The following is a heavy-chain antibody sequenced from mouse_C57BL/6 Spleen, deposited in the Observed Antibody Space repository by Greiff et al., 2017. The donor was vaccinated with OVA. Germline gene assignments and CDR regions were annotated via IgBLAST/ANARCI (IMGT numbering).Heavy chain of an antibody. CDR3: ATFPYWYFDV. CDR1: GYSITSGYY. V-gene: IGHV3-6*01. J-gene: IGHJ1*03. Sequence: EVKLQETGPGLVKPSQSLSLTCSVTGYSITSGYYWNWIRQFPGNKLEWMGYISYDGSNNYNPSLKNRISITRDTSKNQFFLKLNSVTTEDTATYYCATFPYWYFDVWGTGTTVTVSS. CDR2: ISYDGSN.